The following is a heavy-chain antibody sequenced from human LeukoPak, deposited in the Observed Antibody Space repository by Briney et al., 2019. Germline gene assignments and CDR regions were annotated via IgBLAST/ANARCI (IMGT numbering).Heavy chain of an antibody. CDR2: INAGNGNT. CDR1: GYTFTSYA. D-gene: IGHD5-12*01. Sequence: ASVKVSCKASGYTFTSYAMHWVRQAPGQRLEWMGWINAGNGNTKYSQKFQGRVIITRDTSASTAYMELSSLRSEDTAVYYCARVDIVATTSFDYWGQGTLVTVSS. V-gene: IGHV1-3*01. CDR3: ARVDIVATTSFDY. J-gene: IGHJ4*02.